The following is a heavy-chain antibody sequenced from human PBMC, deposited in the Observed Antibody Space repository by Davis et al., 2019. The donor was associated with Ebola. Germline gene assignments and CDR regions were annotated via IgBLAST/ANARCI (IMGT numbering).Heavy chain of an antibody. CDR3: ARVRGPGGMDV. Sequence: GESLKISCAASGFTVSSNYMSWVRQAPGKGLEWVSVIYSGGSTYYADSVKGRFTISRDNSKNTLYLQMNSLRAEDTAVYYCARVRGPGGMDVWGQGTTVTVSS. V-gene: IGHV3-53*01. CDR1: GFTVSSNY. J-gene: IGHJ6*02. CDR2: IYSGGST.